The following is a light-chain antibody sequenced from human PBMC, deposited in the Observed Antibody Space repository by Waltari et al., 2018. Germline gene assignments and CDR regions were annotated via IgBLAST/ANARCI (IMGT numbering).Light chain of an antibody. CDR1: QAIRNN. V-gene: IGKV1-16*01. J-gene: IGKJ2*03. Sequence: DIQMTHSPSSLSASVGDTVTLTYQASQAIRNNLNWYQQKPGKAPKLLIYRAYSLQSGIPSRFSGSGSGTDFTLTISSLQPEDFATYYCQQGYSYPYRFGQGTKVEIK. CDR3: QQGYSYPYR. CDR2: RAY.